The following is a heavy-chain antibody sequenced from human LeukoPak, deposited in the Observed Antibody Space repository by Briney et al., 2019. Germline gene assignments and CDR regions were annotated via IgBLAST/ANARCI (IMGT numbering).Heavy chain of an antibody. D-gene: IGHD3-10*01. Sequence: HPGGSLRLSAAASGFTCSSYAMSWLRQAPGKGLEWVSAISGSGGSTYYADSVKGRFTISRDNSKNTLYLQMNSLRAEDTAVYYCAKDLGESVEVRGFDYWGQGTLVTVSS. CDR2: ISGSGGST. J-gene: IGHJ4*02. CDR1: GFTCSSYA. V-gene: IGHV3-23*01. CDR3: AKDLGESVEVRGFDY.